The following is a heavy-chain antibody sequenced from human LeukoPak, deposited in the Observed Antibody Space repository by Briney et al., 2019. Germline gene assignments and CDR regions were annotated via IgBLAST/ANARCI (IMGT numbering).Heavy chain of an antibody. CDR1: GFTFSSHA. V-gene: IGHV3-30*04. CDR3: VRDLFRRGMDV. Sequence: GGSLRLSCAASGFTFSSHAFHWVRQAPGKGLVWVAVISYDGSNQYYTDSVRGRFTISRDNSNNTLYLQMNSLRAEDTAVYYCVRDLFRRGMDVWGQGTMVTVSS. CDR2: ISYDGSNQ. J-gene: IGHJ6*02.